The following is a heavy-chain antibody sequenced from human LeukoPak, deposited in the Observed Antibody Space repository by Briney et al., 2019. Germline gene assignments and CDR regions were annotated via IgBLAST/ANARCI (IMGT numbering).Heavy chain of an antibody. D-gene: IGHD3-3*01. CDR1: GYSISSGYY. Sequence: PSETLSLTCTVSGYSISSGYYWGWIRPPPGKGLEWIGSIYHSGSTYYNPSLKSRVTISVDTSKNQFSLKLSSVTAADTAVYYCARDYLYYDFWSGPRSCWFDPWGQGTLVTVSS. CDR3: ARDYLYYDFWSGPRSCWFDP. J-gene: IGHJ5*02. V-gene: IGHV4-38-2*02. CDR2: IYHSGST.